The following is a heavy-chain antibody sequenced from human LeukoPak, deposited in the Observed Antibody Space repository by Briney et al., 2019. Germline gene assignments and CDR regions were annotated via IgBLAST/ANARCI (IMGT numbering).Heavy chain of an antibody. D-gene: IGHD6-19*01. CDR1: GFTFSSYG. V-gene: IGHV3-30*18. Sequence: PGRSLRLSCAASGFTFSSYGMHWVRQAPGKGLEWVAVISYDGSNKYYADSVKGRFTISRDNSKNTLYLQMNSLRAEDTAVYYCAKDHGSEAVFMDVWGQGTTVTVSS. J-gene: IGHJ6*02. CDR3: AKDHGSEAVFMDV. CDR2: ISYDGSNK.